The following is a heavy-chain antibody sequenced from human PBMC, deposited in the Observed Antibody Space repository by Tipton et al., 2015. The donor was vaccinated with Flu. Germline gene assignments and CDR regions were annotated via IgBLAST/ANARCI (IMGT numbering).Heavy chain of an antibody. D-gene: IGHD4-17*01. J-gene: IGHJ6*02. CDR3: IKGLLPGGADV. Sequence: RSLRLSCAASGFTSDEHAMHWVRQGPGKGLEWVAGIHRRAGRTGYSDSVKGRFTVFRDDAKSSLYLQMNNLGPKDTAVYYCIKGLLPGGADVWGQGTTVTVS. V-gene: IGHV3-9*02. CDR2: IHRRAGRT. CDR1: GFTSDEHA.